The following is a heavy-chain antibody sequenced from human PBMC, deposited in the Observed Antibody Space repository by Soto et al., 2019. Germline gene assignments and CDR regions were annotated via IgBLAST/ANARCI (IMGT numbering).Heavy chain of an antibody. J-gene: IGHJ4*02. CDR2: IYPGDSDT. V-gene: IGHV5-51*01. Sequence: GESLKISCEGSGYSFTSYWIGWVRQMPGKGLEWMGIIYPGDSDTRYSPSFQRQVIISADKSITTAYLQWSSLKASDTAMYYCARLAVHKWNYPLGAGPPVDYWGQGTLVTVSS. D-gene: IGHD1-7*01. CDR1: GYSFTSYW. CDR3: ARLAVHKWNYPLGAGPPVDY.